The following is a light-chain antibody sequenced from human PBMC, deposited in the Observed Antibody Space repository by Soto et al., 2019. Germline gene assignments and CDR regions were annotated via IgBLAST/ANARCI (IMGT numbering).Light chain of an antibody. Sequence: QAVVTQEPSLTVSPGGTVTLTCGSSTGAVTSGHYPYWFQQKPGQAPRTLIYDTSNKHSWTPARFSGSLLGGKAALTLSGAQFVYEVEYYCLLSYNRASVFGTGRKVTV. J-gene: IGLJ1*01. CDR2: DTS. CDR1: TGAVTSGHY. V-gene: IGLV7-46*01. CDR3: LLSYNRASV.